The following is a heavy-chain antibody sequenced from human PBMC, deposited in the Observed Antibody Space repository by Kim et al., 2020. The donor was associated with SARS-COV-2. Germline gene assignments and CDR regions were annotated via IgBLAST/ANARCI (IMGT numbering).Heavy chain of an antibody. J-gene: IGHJ4*02. D-gene: IGHD2-21*02. CDR1: GGSFSGYY. V-gene: IGHV4-34*01. Sequence: SETLSLTCAVYGGSFSGYYWSWIRQPPGKGLEWIGEINHSGSTNYNPSLKSRVTISVDTSKNQFSLKLSSVTAADTAVYYCARDSLFCGGDCYAIDYWGQGTLVTVSS. CDR2: INHSGST. CDR3: ARDSLFCGGDCYAIDY.